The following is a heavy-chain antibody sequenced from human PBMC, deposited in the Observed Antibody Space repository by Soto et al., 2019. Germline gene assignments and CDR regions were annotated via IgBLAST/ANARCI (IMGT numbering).Heavy chain of an antibody. CDR2: IRTTGST. V-gene: IGHV3-53*02. CDR1: GFAVSNHY. J-gene: IGHJ6*02. Sequence: EVQLVETGGALIQPGGSLRLSCAASGFAVSNHYMNWVRQAPGKGLEWVSIIRTTGSTYYADSVKGRFTIPRDNSKNTVSLEMNSLRVEDTAVYYCARNSMMDVWGQGTTVIVSS. CDR3: ARNSMMDV.